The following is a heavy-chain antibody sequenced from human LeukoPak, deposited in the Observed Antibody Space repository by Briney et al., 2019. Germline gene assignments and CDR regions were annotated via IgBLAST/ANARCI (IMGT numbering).Heavy chain of an antibody. CDR2: ISGSGGST. J-gene: IGHJ4*02. CDR1: GFTFSSYA. V-gene: IGHV3-23*01. D-gene: IGHD3-22*01. CDR3: AKDTYYDSSGYSI. Sequence: PAGGSLRLSCAASGFTFSSYAMSWVRQAPGRGLEWVSAISGSGGSTYYADSVKGRFTISRDNSKNTLYLQMNSLRAEDTAVYYCAKDTYYDSSGYSIWGQGTLVTVSS.